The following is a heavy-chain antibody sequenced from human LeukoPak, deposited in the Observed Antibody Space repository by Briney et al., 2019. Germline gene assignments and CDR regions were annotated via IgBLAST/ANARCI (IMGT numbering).Heavy chain of an antibody. J-gene: IGHJ3*02. CDR1: GFTFSSYW. CDR2: IKQDGSEK. Sequence: GGSLRLSCAASGFTFSSYWMSWVRQAPGKGLEWVANIKQDGSEKYYVDSVKGRFTISRDNAKNSLYLQRNSLRAEATAVYYCATRITMVRGVRPDAFDIWGQGTMVTVSS. CDR3: ATRITMVRGVRPDAFDI. V-gene: IGHV3-7*01. D-gene: IGHD3-10*01.